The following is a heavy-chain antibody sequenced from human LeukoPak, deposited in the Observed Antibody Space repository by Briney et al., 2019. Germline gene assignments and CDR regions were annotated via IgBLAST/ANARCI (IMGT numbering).Heavy chain of an antibody. J-gene: IGHJ5*02. D-gene: IGHD1-7*01. Sequence: GGSLRLSCAASGFTFSGSAMHWVRQASGKGLEWVGRIRSKANSYATAYAASVKGRFTISRDDSKNTAYLQMNSLKTEDTAVYYCTRQRGGTTYSNWFDPWGQGTLVTVSS. CDR3: TRQRGGTTYSNWFDP. CDR2: IRSKANSYAT. V-gene: IGHV3-73*01. CDR1: GFTFSGSA.